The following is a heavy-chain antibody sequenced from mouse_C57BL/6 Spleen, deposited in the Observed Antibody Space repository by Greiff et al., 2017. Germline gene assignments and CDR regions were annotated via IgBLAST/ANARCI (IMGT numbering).Heavy chain of an antibody. D-gene: IGHD1-1*01. CDR1: GFNIKNTY. J-gene: IGHJ4*01. V-gene: IGHV14-3*01. Sequence: VQLKESVAELVRPGASVKLSCTASGFNIKNTYMHWVKQRPEQGLEWIGRIDPANGNTKYAPKFQGKATITADTSSNTAYLQLSSLTSEDTAIYYCARDYYGSGYAMDYWGQGTSVTVSS. CDR3: ARDYYGSGYAMDY. CDR2: IDPANGNT.